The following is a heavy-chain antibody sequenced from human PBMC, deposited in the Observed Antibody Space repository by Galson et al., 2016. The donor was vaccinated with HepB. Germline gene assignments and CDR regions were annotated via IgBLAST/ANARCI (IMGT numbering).Heavy chain of an antibody. CDR3: AANTAMVSYGTDV. D-gene: IGHD5-18*01. CDR1: GFTFSSYG. V-gene: IGHV3-33*01. J-gene: IGHJ6*02. CDR2: IWYDGSNK. Sequence: SLRLSCAASGFTFSSYGMHWVRQAPGKGLEWVAVIWYDGSNKYYADSVKGRFTISRDNSKNTLYLQMNSLRAEDTAVYYCAANTAMVSYGTDVWGQGTTVTVSS.